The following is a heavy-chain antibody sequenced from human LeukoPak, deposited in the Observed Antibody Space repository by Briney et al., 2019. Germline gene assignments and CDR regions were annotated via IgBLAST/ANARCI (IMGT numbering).Heavy chain of an antibody. CDR1: GFTFDDYA. V-gene: IGHV3-43*02. J-gene: IGHJ4*02. CDR3: ANSPTYDFWSGYSFDY. D-gene: IGHD3-3*01. Sequence: GGSLRLSCAASGFTFDDYAMHWVCQAPGKGLEWVSLISGDGGSTYYADSVKGRFTISRDNSKNSLYLQMNSLRTEDTALYYCANSPTYDFWSGYSFDYWGQGTLVTVSS. CDR2: ISGDGGST.